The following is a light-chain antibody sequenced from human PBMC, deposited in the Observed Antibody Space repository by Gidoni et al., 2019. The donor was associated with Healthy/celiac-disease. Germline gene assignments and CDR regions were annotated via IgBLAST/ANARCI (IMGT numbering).Light chain of an antibody. CDR2: DVS. V-gene: IGLV2-14*01. J-gene: IGLJ2*01. CDR1: SNAVGGYNY. Sequence: SALTQPASVSRSPGQSITIPCTGTSNAVGGYNYVSWYQQPPGQAPKLMIYDVSNPPSGVSNRFSGSKSGNTASLTSSGLQAEDESDYYCSSYTSSSTVFGGGTKLTVL. CDR3: SSYTSSSTV.